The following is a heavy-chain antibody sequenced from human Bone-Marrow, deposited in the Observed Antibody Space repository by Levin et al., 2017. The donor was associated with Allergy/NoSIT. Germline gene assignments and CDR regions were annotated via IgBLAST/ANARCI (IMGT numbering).Heavy chain of an antibody. CDR3: ATDRLSSRAPRRGGGP. J-gene: IGHJ5*02. CDR1: GFVFSDAW. CDR2: IKSKTDGGTT. V-gene: IGHV3-15*01. Sequence: SCAASGFVFSDAWMTWVRQAPGKGLEWVGRIKSKTDGGTTDYAGPVKGRFTISRDDSRNTLFLQMISLKSEDTAVYYCATDRLSSRAPRRGGGPSGQGTLVSVSS. D-gene: IGHD6-6*01.